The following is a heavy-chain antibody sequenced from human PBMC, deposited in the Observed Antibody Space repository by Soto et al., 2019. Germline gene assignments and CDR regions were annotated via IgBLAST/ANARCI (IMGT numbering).Heavy chain of an antibody. D-gene: IGHD7-27*01. J-gene: IGHJ6*02. CDR2: ISYDGSHK. CDR1: GFTFSDYA. V-gene: IGHV3-30-3*01. CDR3: ARDLRNRGESYVRNMDV. Sequence: QEQLVESGGSVVQPGGSLRLSCTASGFTFSDYAIHWVRQAPGKGLEWVAVISYDGSHKYYADAVKGRFTISRDNSKNTLSLQMTSLRAEATAVYYCARDLRNRGESYVRNMDVWGQGTTVTVSS.